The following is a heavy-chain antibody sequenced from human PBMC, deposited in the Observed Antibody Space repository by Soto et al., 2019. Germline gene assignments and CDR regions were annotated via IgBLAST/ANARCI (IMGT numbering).Heavy chain of an antibody. D-gene: IGHD7-27*01. CDR1: GGSISSGGYY. CDR2: IYDSGST. CDR3: ARGPSGDKVDY. V-gene: IGHV4-30-4*01. Sequence: SETLSLTCTVSGGSISSGGYYWSWIRQSPGKGLEWIGHIYDSGSTYNNPSLQSRVTISVDTSKNQFSLNLSSVTAADTAVYYCARGPSGDKVDYWGQGTLVTVSS. J-gene: IGHJ4*02.